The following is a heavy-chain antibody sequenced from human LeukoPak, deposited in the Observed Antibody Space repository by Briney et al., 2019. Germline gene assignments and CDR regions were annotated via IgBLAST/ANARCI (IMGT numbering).Heavy chain of an antibody. CDR1: GFTFSGSA. V-gene: IGHV3-73*01. CDR2: IRSKANSYAT. Sequence: GGSLRLSCAASGFTFSGSAMHWVRQASGKGLEWVGRIRSKANSYATAYAASVKGRFTISRDDSKNTAYLQMNSLKTEDTAVYYCTTPLGNANIDYWGQGTLVTVSS. CDR3: TTPLGNANIDY. D-gene: IGHD1-14*01. J-gene: IGHJ4*02.